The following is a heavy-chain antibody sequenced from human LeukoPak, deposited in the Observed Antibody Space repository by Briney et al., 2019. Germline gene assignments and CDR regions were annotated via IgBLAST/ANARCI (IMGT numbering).Heavy chain of an antibody. CDR1: GFTFGSYW. V-gene: IGHV3-74*01. CDR2: ITDDGSTT. D-gene: IGHD1-26*01. Sequence: PGGSLRLSCVASGFTFGSYWMHWVRQAPGKGLVWVSRITDDGSTTTYADSVKGRFTISKDNAKNTLYLQMNSLRAEDTAVYYCAREWRISGSLTDNWGQGTLVTVSS. J-gene: IGHJ4*02. CDR3: AREWRISGSLTDN.